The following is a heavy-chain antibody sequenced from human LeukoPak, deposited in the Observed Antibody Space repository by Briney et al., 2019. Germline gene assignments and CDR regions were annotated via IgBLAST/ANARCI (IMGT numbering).Heavy chain of an antibody. Sequence: GRSLRLSCAASGFTFSSYGMHWVRQAPGKGLEWVAVIWYDGSNKYYADSVKGRFTISRDNSKNTLYLQMNSLRAEDTAVYYCAKEWRYCSSTSCSGFDYWGRGTLVTVSS. CDR1: GFTFSSYG. D-gene: IGHD2-2*01. V-gene: IGHV3-33*06. CDR2: IWYDGSNK. J-gene: IGHJ4*02. CDR3: AKEWRYCSSTSCSGFDY.